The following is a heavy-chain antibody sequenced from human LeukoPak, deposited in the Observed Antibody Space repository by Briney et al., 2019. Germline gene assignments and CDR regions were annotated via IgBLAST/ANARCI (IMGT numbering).Heavy chain of an antibody. Sequence: GGSLRLSCAASGFTFSTYSMNWVRQAPGKGLEWVSYISGSSSNTFYADSVRGRFTISRDNAKNSLYLQMNSLRAEDTAVYYCARDDTVTAHFDYWGQGTLVTVSS. CDR1: GFTFSTYS. D-gene: IGHD4-11*01. V-gene: IGHV3-48*01. CDR2: ISGSSSNT. J-gene: IGHJ4*02. CDR3: ARDDTVTAHFDY.